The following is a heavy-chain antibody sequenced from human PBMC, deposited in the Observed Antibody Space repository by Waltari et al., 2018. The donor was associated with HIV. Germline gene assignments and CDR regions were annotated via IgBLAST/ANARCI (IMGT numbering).Heavy chain of an antibody. CDR3: ARVALPAAIHYGMDA. Sequence: QVQLVQSGAEMKKPGASAKVSCKASGYSFIAYYIHWVRQAPGQGLEWMGRINPNNAGTNYPQKFQGRVTMTRDTSINTVYMELIRLRPDDTAVYYCARVALPAAIHYGMDAWGQGTTVTVSS. CDR1: GYSFIAYY. V-gene: IGHV1-2*06. J-gene: IGHJ6*02. D-gene: IGHD2-2*01. CDR2: INPNNAGT.